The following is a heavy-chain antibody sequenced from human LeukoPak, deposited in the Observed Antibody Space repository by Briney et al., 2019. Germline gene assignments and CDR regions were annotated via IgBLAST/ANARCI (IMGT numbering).Heavy chain of an antibody. CDR3: AKQTGSTAYYDAFDI. CDR2: ISGSGGRT. CDR1: GFTFSNYA. D-gene: IGHD3-16*01. J-gene: IGHJ3*02. V-gene: IGHV3-23*01. Sequence: GGSLRLSCAASGFTFSNYAMSWVRQAPGKGLEWVSVISGSGGRTDYVDSVKGRFTISRDKSKNTLFLQMNSLRGEDTAVYYCAKQTGSTAYYDAFDIWGQGTTGTVSS.